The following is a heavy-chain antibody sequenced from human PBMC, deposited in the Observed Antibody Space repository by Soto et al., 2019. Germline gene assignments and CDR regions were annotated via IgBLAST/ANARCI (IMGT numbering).Heavy chain of an antibody. CDR1: GFTFSDYY. CDR3: ASGGRTGSYYHSDY. CDR2: ISSSGSTI. D-gene: IGHD1-1*01. Sequence: PGGSLRLSCAASGFTFSDYYMSWIRQAPGEGLEWVSYISSSGSTIYYADSVKGRFTISRDNAKNSLYLQMNSLRAVDTAVYYCASGGRTGSYYHSDYWGQGTLVTVSS. J-gene: IGHJ4*02. V-gene: IGHV3-11*01.